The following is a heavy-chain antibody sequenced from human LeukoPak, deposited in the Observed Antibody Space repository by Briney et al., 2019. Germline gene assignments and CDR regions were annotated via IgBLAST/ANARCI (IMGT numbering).Heavy chain of an antibody. J-gene: IGHJ6*03. CDR1: GYTFTSYD. CDR2: MNPNSGNT. CDR3: ARGPVTTSLNYYYYYTDV. V-gene: IGHV1-8*03. Sequence: ASVKVSCKASGYTFTSYDINWVRQATGQGLEWMGWMNPNSGNTGYAQKFQGRVTITRNTSISTAYMELSSLRSEDTAVYYCARGPVTTSLNYYYYYTDVWGKGTTVTVSS. D-gene: IGHD4-11*01.